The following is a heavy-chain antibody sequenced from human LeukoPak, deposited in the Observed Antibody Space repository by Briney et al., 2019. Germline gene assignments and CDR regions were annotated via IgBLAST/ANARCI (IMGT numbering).Heavy chain of an antibody. V-gene: IGHV3-21*01. CDR1: GFTFSSYE. D-gene: IGHD1-26*01. Sequence: PGGSLRLSCAASGFTFSSYEMNWVRQAPGKGLEWVSSISSSSSYIYYADSVKGRFTISRDNAKNSLYLQMNSLRAEDTAVYYCARDPASASGSYRSVDYWGQGTLVTVSS. CDR2: ISSSSSYI. J-gene: IGHJ4*02. CDR3: ARDPASASGSYRSVDY.